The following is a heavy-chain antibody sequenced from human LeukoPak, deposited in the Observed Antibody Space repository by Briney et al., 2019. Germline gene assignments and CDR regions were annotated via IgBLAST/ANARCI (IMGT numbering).Heavy chain of an antibody. J-gene: IGHJ3*01. CDR1: GFTFSSYG. CDR2: IRYDGSNK. CDR3: ARVLLGMSAFDL. D-gene: IGHD3-9*01. V-gene: IGHV3-30*02. Sequence: GGSLRLSCAASGFTFSSYGMHWVRQAPGKGLEWVAFIRYDGSNKYYADSVKGRFTISRDNSKNTLYLQMNSLRADDTAVYSCARVLLGMSAFDLWGQGTMVSVSS.